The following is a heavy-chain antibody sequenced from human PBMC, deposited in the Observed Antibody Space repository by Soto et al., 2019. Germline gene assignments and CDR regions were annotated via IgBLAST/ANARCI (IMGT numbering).Heavy chain of an antibody. D-gene: IGHD2-2*01. CDR3: ARDMRVVVLPSALDPDHYGMDV. CDR1: GYTFIAYY. Sequence: ASVKVSCKASGYTFIAYYMHWVRQAPGQGLEWMGWISPNSGDTNFAQKFQGRVTMTRDTSISTAYMELSRLKSDDTAIYYCARDMRVVVLPSALDPDHYGMDVWGQGTTVNVSS. V-gene: IGHV1-2*02. CDR2: ISPNSGDT. J-gene: IGHJ6*01.